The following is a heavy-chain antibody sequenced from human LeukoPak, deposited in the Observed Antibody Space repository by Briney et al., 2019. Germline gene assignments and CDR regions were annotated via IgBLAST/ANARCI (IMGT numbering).Heavy chain of an antibody. J-gene: IGHJ5*02. CDR1: GGSISSSSYY. D-gene: IGHD3-22*01. CDR3: ARPKIKPARYSSGYLNWFDP. Sequence: PSETLSLTCTVSGGSISSSSYYWGWIRQPPGKGLEWIGSIYYSGSTYYNPSLKSRVTISVDTSKNQFSLKLSSVTAADTAVYYCARPKIKPARYSSGYLNWFDPWGQGTLVTVSS. CDR2: IYYSGST. V-gene: IGHV4-39*01.